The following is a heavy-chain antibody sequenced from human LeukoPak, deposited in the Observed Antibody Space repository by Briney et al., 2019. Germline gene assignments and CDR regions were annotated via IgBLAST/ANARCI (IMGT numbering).Heavy chain of an antibody. CDR1: EFSVGSNY. CDR2: IYSGGST. V-gene: IGHV3-66*01. J-gene: IGHJ6*03. D-gene: IGHD6-19*01. Sequence: GGSLRLSCAASEFSVGSNYMTWVRQAPGKGLEWVSLIYSGGSTYYADSVKGRFTISRDNAKNSLYLQMNSLRAEDTAVYYCARVAVAGYYYYYYYMDVWGKGTTVTVSS. CDR3: ARVAVAGYYYYYYYMDV.